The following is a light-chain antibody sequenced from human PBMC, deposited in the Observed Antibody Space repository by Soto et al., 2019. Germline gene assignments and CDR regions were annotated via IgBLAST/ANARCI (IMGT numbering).Light chain of an antibody. CDR2: EVT. CDR1: RDDIGAYDY. CDR3: NSYTNSSAVV. Sequence: QSVLTQPASVSGSPGQSITISCAGTRDDIGAYDYVSWYQQHPGNAPKLLVYEVTNRPSGVSDRFSGSKSGNTASLTISGLQAEDEADYYCNSYTNSSAVVFSGGTK. J-gene: IGLJ2*01. V-gene: IGLV2-14*01.